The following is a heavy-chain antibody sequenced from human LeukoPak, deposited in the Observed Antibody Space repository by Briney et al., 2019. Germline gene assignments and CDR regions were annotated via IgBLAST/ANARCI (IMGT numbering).Heavy chain of an antibody. Sequence: SETPSLTCAVYGGSFSGYYWSWIRQPPGKGLEWIGEINHSGSTNYNPTLKSRVTISVDTSNNQFSLKLSSVTAADTAVYYCARRVGYSYNHWFDPWGQGTLVTVSS. CDR1: GGSFSGYY. J-gene: IGHJ5*02. CDR3: ARRVGYSYNHWFDP. D-gene: IGHD5-18*01. V-gene: IGHV4-34*01. CDR2: INHSGST.